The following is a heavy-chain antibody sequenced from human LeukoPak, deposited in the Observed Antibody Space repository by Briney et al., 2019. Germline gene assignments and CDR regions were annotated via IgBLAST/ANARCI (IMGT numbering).Heavy chain of an antibody. V-gene: IGHV1-2*02. CDR1: GYTFTGYY. D-gene: IGHD6-19*01. CDR2: INTNSGGT. CDR3: ARDRGQWLFYFDY. J-gene: IGHJ4*02. Sequence: GASVKVSCKASGYTFTGYYMHWVRQAPGQGLEWMGWINTNSGGTNYAQKFQGRVTMTRDTSISTAYMELSRLRSDDTAVYYCARDRGQWLFYFDYWGQGTLVTVSS.